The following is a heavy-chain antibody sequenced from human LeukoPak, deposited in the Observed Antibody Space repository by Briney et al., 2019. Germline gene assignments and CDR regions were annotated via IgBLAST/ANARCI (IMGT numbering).Heavy chain of an antibody. Sequence: PSETLSLTCTVSGGSISSYYWSWIRQPPGKGLEWIGYIYYSGSTNYNPSLKSRVTISVDTSKNQFSLKLSSVTAADTAVYYCARGHMVRGVMSPGYWGQGTLVTVSS. CDR3: ARGHMVRGVMSPGY. J-gene: IGHJ4*02. V-gene: IGHV4-59*01. D-gene: IGHD3-10*01. CDR2: IYYSGST. CDR1: GGSISSYY.